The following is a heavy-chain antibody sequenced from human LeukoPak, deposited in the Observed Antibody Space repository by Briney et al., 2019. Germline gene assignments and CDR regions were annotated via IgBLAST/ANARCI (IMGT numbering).Heavy chain of an antibody. Sequence: GGSLRLSCAASGFTYSSYEMNWVRQATGKGLEWVSYISSSGSTIYYADSVKGRFTISRDNAKNSLYLQMNSLRAEDTAVYYCAELGITMIGGVWGKGTTVTISS. CDR2: ISSSGSTI. V-gene: IGHV3-48*03. D-gene: IGHD3-10*02. J-gene: IGHJ6*04. CDR3: AELGITMIGGV. CDR1: GFTYSSYE.